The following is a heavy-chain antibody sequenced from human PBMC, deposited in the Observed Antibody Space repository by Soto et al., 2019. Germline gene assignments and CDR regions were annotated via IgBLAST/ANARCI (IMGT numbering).Heavy chain of an antibody. Sequence: EVLLVESGGGLVQPGGSLRLSCAASGFTFSNHWMHWVRQVPGKGLVWVSRINSDGSDASHADSVEGRFTISSDNAKNTLYLQMNSLRAEDTGLYYCARNNWGIDYWGQGTLVTVSS. CDR3: ARNNWGIDY. V-gene: IGHV3-74*01. D-gene: IGHD7-27*01. J-gene: IGHJ4*02. CDR1: GFTFSNHW. CDR2: INSDGSDA.